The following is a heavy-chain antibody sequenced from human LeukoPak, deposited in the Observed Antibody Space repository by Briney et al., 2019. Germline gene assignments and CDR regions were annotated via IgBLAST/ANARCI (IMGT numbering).Heavy chain of an antibody. D-gene: IGHD3-3*01. J-gene: IGHJ3*02. CDR2: IYYSGST. CDR1: GGSISSSSYY. V-gene: IGHV4-39*07. Sequence: SETLSLTCTVSGGSISSSSYYWGWIRQPPGRGLEWIGSIYYSGSTYYNPSLKSRVTISVDTSKNQFSLKLSSVTAADTAVYYCARHSYYDSWGPLFRDAFDIWGQGTMVTVSS. CDR3: ARHSYYDSWGPLFRDAFDI.